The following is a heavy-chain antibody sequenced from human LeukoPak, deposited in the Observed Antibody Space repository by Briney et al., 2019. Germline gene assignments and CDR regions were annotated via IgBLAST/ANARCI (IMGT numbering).Heavy chain of an antibody. D-gene: IGHD3-9*01. CDR2: INPNSGGT. Sequence: GASVKVSCKASVYTFTGYYMHWVRQAPGQGLEWMGWINPNSGGTNYAQKFQGRVTMTRDTSISTAYMELSRLRSDDTAVYFCARDYDSLTVGNWFDPGGQGTLVTVSS. V-gene: IGHV1-2*02. J-gene: IGHJ5*02. CDR1: VYTFTGYY. CDR3: ARDYDSLTVGNWFDP.